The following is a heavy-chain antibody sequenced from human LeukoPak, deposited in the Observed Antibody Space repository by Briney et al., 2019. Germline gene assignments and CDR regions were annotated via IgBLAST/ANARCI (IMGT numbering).Heavy chain of an antibody. CDR3: ARAVRIAAAGTVFDY. Sequence: GGSLRLSCAASGFTFSSYAMHWVRQAPGKGLEYVSAISSNGGSTYYANSVKGRFTISRDNSKNTLYLQMGSLRAEDMAVYYCARAVRIAAAGTVFDYWGQGTLVTVSS. D-gene: IGHD6-13*01. CDR2: ISSNGGST. CDR1: GFTFSSYA. J-gene: IGHJ4*02. V-gene: IGHV3-64*01.